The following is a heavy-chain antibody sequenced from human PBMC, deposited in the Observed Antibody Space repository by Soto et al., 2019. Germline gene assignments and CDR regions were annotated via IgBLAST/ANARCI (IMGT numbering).Heavy chain of an antibody. V-gene: IGHV3-23*01. Sequence: EVPLLESGGGLVQPGGSLRLSCAASGFTFSNYAVTWVGQAPGKGLEWVPTISGSGGSTYYADSVKGRFTISRDNSKNTLYLQMNSLRAEDTAVYYCAKDQGSSWYEIDYWGQGTLVTVSS. J-gene: IGHJ4*02. D-gene: IGHD6-13*01. CDR1: GFTFSNYA. CDR2: ISGSGGST. CDR3: AKDQGSSWYEIDY.